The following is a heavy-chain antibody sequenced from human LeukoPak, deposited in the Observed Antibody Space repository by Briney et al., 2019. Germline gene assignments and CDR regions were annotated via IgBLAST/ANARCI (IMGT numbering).Heavy chain of an antibody. CDR1: GFTFSSYA. CDR3: AKDLGAVVVQSRSFYYFDY. J-gene: IGHJ4*02. CDR2: ISGRGGST. Sequence: GGSLRLSCAASGFTFSSYAMSWVRQAPGWGLEWVSAISGRGGSTYYADSVKGRFPISRDNYKHTLYLQMNSLGAEDTAVYYCAKDLGAVVVQSRSFYYFDYWGQGTLVTVSS. D-gene: IGHD3-3*01. V-gene: IGHV3-23*01.